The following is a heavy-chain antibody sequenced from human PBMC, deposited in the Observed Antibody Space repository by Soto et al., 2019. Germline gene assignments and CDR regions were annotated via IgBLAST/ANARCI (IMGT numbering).Heavy chain of an antibody. CDR3: AKDTAAAGVYYYYYGMDV. V-gene: IGHV3-23*01. CDR1: GFTFSSYA. Sequence: GGSLRLSCAASGFTFSSYAMSWVRQAPGKGLEWVSAISGSGGSTYYADSVKGRFTISRDNSKNTLYLQMNSLRAEDTAVYYCAKDTAAAGVYYYYYGMDVWGQGTTVTVSS. CDR2: ISGSGGST. J-gene: IGHJ6*02. D-gene: IGHD6-13*01.